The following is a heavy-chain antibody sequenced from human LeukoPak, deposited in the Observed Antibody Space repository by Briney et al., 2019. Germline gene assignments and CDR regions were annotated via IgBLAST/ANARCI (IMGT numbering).Heavy chain of an antibody. CDR1: GGSISSSSYY. CDR2: IYYSGST. V-gene: IGHV4-39*07. CDR3: AREGGGYSGYDPVNC. D-gene: IGHD5-12*01. Sequence: SETLSLTFTVSGGSISSSSYYWGWIRQPPGKGLEWIGSIYYSGSTYYNPSLKSRVTISVDTSKNQFSLKLSSVTAADTAVYYCAREGGGYSGYDPVNCWGQGTLVTVSS. J-gene: IGHJ4*02.